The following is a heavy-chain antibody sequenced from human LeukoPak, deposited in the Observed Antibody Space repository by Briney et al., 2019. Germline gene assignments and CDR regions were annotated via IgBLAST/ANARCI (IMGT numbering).Heavy chain of an antibody. CDR3: ARDRRYSSSWQKNWFDP. V-gene: IGHV1-69*13. J-gene: IGHJ5*02. Sequence: RASVKVSCKASGGTFSSYAISWVRQAPGQGLEWMGGIIPIFGTANYAQKFQGRVTITADESTSTAYMELSSLRSEDTAVYYCARDRRYSSSWQKNWFDPWGQGTLVTVSS. CDR2: IIPIFGTA. CDR1: GGTFSSYA. D-gene: IGHD6-13*01.